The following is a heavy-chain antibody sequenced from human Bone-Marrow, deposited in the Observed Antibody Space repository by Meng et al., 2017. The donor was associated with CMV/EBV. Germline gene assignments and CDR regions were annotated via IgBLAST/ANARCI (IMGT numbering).Heavy chain of an antibody. CDR1: GFTFRSYW. Sequence: GGSLRLSCGVSGFTFRSYWMHWVRQAPGKGLEWVSVLYSDGATFVDFTYYADSVRGRFTISRDNSNNILYLQMDSLRADDTAVYYYASHTHYAGYPPGTHHCWGQGTLVTVSS. J-gene: IGHJ4*02. CDR3: ASHTHYAGYPPGTHHC. V-gene: IGHV3-53*01. D-gene: IGHD3-9*01. CDR2: LYSDGATFVDFT.